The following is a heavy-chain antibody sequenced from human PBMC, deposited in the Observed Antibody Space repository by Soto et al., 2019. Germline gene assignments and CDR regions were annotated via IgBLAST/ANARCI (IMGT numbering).Heavy chain of an antibody. Sequence: PGGSLRLSCAASGFTFSSYGMHWVRQAPGKGLEWVAVIWYDGSNKYYADSVKGRFTISRDNSKNTLYLQMNSLRAEDTAVYYCASPGYSSGWYRFDYWGQGTLVTVSS. CDR2: IWYDGSNK. V-gene: IGHV3-33*01. D-gene: IGHD6-19*01. CDR1: GFTFSSYG. CDR3: ASPGYSSGWYRFDY. J-gene: IGHJ4*02.